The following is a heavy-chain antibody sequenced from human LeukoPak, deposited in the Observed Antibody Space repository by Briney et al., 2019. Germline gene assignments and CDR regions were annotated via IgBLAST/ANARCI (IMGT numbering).Heavy chain of an antibody. CDR1: GYSINNYY. V-gene: IGHV4-59*08. D-gene: IGHD1-26*01. Sequence: SQTLSLTCTVSGYSINNYYWSWIRQPPGKGLEWIGDVSYSGTPDYNPSLKGRVTISLATSGNQFPLQLSSVTAADTAQYYCARQKWDRLTYYYYGMDVWGQGTTVTVSS. J-gene: IGHJ6*02. CDR3: ARQKWDRLTYYYYGMDV. CDR2: VSYSGTP.